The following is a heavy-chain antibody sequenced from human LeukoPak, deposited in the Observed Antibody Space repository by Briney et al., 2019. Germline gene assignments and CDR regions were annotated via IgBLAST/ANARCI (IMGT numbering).Heavy chain of an antibody. Sequence: GGSLRLSCAASGFTFSSFSMNWVRQAPGKGLEWISYFTSSSSSTYYADSVKGRFTISRDNAKNSLYLQMNSLRAEDTAVYYCARVIGSYGDSAYWGQGTLVTVSS. J-gene: IGHJ4*02. CDR3: ARVIGSYGDSAY. CDR1: GFTFSSFS. CDR2: FTSSSSST. D-gene: IGHD4-17*01. V-gene: IGHV3-48*04.